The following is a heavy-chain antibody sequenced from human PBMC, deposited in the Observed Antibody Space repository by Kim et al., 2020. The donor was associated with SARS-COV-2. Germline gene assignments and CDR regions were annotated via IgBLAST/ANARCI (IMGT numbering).Heavy chain of an antibody. J-gene: IGHJ4*02. CDR2: IYHSGST. CDR3: ARGNAPFIWFGESYYFDY. CDR1: GGSISSGGYS. D-gene: IGHD3-10*01. Sequence: SETLSLTCAVSGGSISSGGYSWSWIRQPPGKGLEWIGYIYHSGSTYYNPSLKSRVTISVDRSKNQFSLKLSSVTAADTAVYYCARGNAPFIWFGESYYFDYWGQGTLVTVSS. V-gene: IGHV4-30-2*01.